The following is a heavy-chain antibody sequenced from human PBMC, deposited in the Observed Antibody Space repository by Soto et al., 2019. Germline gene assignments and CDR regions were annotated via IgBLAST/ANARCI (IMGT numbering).Heavy chain of an antibody. CDR2: ISGSGGST. J-gene: IGHJ4*02. CDR3: AKSGYGSGSYLYFDY. Sequence: PGGSLRLSCAASGFTFSSYAMSWVRQAPGKGLEWVSAISGSGGSTYYADSVKGRFTISRDNSKNTLYLQMNSLRAEDTAVYYCAKSGYGSGSYLYFDYWGQGTLVTVSS. D-gene: IGHD3-10*01. V-gene: IGHV3-23*01. CDR1: GFTFSSYA.